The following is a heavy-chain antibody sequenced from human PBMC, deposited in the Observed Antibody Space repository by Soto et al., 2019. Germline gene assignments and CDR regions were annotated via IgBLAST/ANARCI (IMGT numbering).Heavy chain of an antibody. J-gene: IGHJ6*02. CDR1: GLTFSSYS. CDR2: ISSSSSTI. CDR3: ARDRAITTSTSYYYYGMDV. V-gene: IGHV3-48*02. Sequence: GGSLRLSCAASGLTFSSYSMNWVRQAPGKGLEWVSYISSSSSTIYYADSVKGRFTISRDNAKNSLYLQMNSLRDEDTAVYYCARDRAITTSTSYYYYGMDVWGQGTTVTVSS. D-gene: IGHD1-1*01.